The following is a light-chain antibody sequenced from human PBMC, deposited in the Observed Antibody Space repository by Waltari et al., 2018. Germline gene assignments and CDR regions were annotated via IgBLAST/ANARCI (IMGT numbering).Light chain of an antibody. CDR2: EDN. Sequence: NFMLTQPHSVSESLGKTVTISCTASGAHIANNYVQRYQKRPGSAPTTVIYEDNRRPSGVPDRFSGSIDSSSSSASLTISGLKTEDEADYYCQSYDHNNVLFGGGTKLTVL. J-gene: IGLJ2*01. CDR3: QSYDHNNVL. V-gene: IGLV6-57*02. CDR1: GAHIANNY.